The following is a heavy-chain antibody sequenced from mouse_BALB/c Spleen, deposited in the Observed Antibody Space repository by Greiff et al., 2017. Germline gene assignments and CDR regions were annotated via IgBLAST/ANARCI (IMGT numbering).Heavy chain of an antibody. D-gene: IGHD4-1*01. CDR3: ASTGLHAMDY. CDR2: IDPANGNT. Sequence: VQLQQSGAELVKPGASVKLSCTASGFNIKDTYMHWVKQRPEQGLEWIGRIDPANGNTKYDPKFQGKATITADTSSNTAYLQLSSLTSEDTAVYYYASTGLHAMDYWGQGTSVTVSS. V-gene: IGHV14-3*02. J-gene: IGHJ4*01. CDR1: GFNIKDTY.